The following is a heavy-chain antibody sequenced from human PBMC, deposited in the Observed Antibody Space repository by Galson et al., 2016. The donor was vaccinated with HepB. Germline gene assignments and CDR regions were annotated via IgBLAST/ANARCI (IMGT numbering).Heavy chain of an antibody. J-gene: IGHJ5*02. V-gene: IGHV4-4*02. D-gene: IGHD4-23*01. Sequence: SETLSLTCAVSGGSVASNDWWNWARQSPGKGLEWIGEIDQGGSTNYNPSLKSRVTIPVDKSRNQFFLKVRSVTAADTAVYYCARGPDYGGNSNWLDPWGQGTLVTVSS. CDR1: GGSVASNDW. CDR2: IDQGGST. CDR3: ARGPDYGGNSNWLDP.